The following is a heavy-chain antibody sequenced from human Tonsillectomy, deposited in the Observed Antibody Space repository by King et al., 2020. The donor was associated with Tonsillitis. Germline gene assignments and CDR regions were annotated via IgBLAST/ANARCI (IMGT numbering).Heavy chain of an antibody. CDR2: ISSSSSYI. CDR1: GFTFSSYS. J-gene: IGHJ4*02. CDR3: ARKPGWPQPIDS. D-gene: IGHD2-15*01. Sequence: VQLVESGGGLVKPGGSLRLSCAASGFTFSSYSMNWVRQAPGKGLEWVSSISSSSSYIYYADSVKGRFTVSRDNAKNSLYLQMNSLRAEDTAVYYCARKPGWPQPIDSWGQGPLVTVPA. V-gene: IGHV3-21*06.